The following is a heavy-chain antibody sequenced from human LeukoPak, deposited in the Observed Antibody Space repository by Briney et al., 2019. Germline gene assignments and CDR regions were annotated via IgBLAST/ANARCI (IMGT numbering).Heavy chain of an antibody. CDR2: IYHSGST. D-gene: IGHD3-22*01. Sequence: SETLSVTRTVSGYSISSGYYWGWIRQPPGKGLEWIGRIYHSGSTYYNPCLKSRVTISVDTSKNQFSLKLSSVTAADTAVYYCAREPGYYDRSDGAFDIWGQGTMVTVSS. J-gene: IGHJ3*02. CDR3: AREPGYYDRSDGAFDI. V-gene: IGHV4-38-2*02. CDR1: GYSISSGYY.